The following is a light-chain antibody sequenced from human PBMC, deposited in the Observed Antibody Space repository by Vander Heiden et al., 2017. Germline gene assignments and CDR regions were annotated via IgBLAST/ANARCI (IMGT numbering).Light chain of an antibody. J-gene: IGKJ4*01. CDR2: DAS. V-gene: IGKV3-15*01. CDR1: QSIGTN. Sequence: EIVMTQSPATLSVSPGEGVTLSCRASQSIGTNVAWYHQKPGQAPSLLLHDASTRATGVPARFSGSGSGTDFTLTISSLQPQDFAVYFCQQCSSWPLTFGGGTKVEIK. CDR3: QQCSSWPLT.